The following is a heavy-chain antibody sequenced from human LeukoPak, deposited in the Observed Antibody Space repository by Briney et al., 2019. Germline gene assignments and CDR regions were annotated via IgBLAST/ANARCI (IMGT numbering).Heavy chain of an antibody. CDR2: INTDGSTT. J-gene: IGHJ4*02. D-gene: IGHD2-8*02. CDR3: ARVPYHGNSLVD. Sequence: GGSLRLSCAGSGFTFKNYWMAWVRQAPGKGLVWVSRINTDGSTTTYADSVKGRFTISRDNAKNTLSLQMNSLRAEDTAVYYCARVPYHGNSLVDWGQGTLVTVSS. CDR1: GFTFKNYW. V-gene: IGHV3-74*01.